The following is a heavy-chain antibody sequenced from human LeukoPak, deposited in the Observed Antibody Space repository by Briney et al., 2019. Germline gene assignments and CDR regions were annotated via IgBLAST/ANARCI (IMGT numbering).Heavy chain of an antibody. CDR2: IIPIFGTA. CDR3: ARDEKRIAARPIAFDI. V-gene: IGHV1-69*01. J-gene: IGHJ3*02. Sequence: SVKVSCKASGGTFSSYAISWVRQTPGQGLEWMGGIIPIFGTANYAQKFQGRVTITADESTSTAYMELSSLRSEDTAVYYCARDEKRIAARPIAFDIWGQGTMVTVSS. D-gene: IGHD6-6*01. CDR1: GGTFSSYA.